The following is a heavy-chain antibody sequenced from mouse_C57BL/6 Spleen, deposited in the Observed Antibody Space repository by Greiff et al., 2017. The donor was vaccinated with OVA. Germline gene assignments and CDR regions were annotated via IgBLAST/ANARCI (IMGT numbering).Heavy chain of an antibody. J-gene: IGHJ2*01. CDR1: GFTFSSYA. D-gene: IGHD2-10*01. CDR2: ISDGGSYT. Sequence: EVKLVESGGGLVKPGGSLKLSCAASGFTFSSYAMSWVRQTPEKRLEWVATISDGGSYTYYPDNVKGRFTISRDNAKNNLYLQMSHLKSEDTAMYYCARCPYYGNYVFFDYWGQGTTLTVSS. CDR3: ARCPYYGNYVFFDY. V-gene: IGHV5-4*03.